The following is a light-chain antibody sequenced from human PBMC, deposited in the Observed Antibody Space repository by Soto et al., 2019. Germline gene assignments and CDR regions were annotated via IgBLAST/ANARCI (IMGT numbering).Light chain of an antibody. J-gene: IGLJ3*02. CDR1: SSNIGAGYV. CDR3: ASWDVSLNAWV. V-gene: IGLV1-40*01. Sequence: QSVLTQPPSVSGAPGQRVTISCTGSSSNIGAGYVVHWYQQLPGTAPKLLIYGNSNRPSGVPDQFSGSKSGTSASLAITGLQSEDEADYYCASWDVSLNAWVFGGGTKLTVL. CDR2: GNS.